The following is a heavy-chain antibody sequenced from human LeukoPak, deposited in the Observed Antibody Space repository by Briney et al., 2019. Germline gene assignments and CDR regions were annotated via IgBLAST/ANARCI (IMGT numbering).Heavy chain of an antibody. CDR2: IRYDGSNK. CDR3: AKPEGYYGSGSPFDY. CDR1: GFTFSSYG. J-gene: IGHJ4*02. V-gene: IGHV3-30*02. Sequence: GGSLRLSCAASGFTFSSYGMHWVRQAPGKGLEWVAFIRYDGSNKYYVDSVKGRFTISRDNSKNTLYLQMNSLRVEDRAVYYCAKPEGYYGSGSPFDYWGQGTLVTVSS. D-gene: IGHD3-10*01.